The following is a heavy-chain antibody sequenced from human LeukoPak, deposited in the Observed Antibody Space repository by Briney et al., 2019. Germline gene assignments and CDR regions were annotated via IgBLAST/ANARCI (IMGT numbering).Heavy chain of an antibody. Sequence: GASVTVSCKVSGYILTEQSRHWVGQAPAKGREWMGGFDPEDGETIYAQKFQGRVTMTEDTSTDTAYMELSSLRSEDTAVYYCATDGIVVLPAAMWYYGMDVWGQGTTVTVPS. CDR1: GYILTEQS. CDR3: ATDGIVVLPAAMWYYGMDV. D-gene: IGHD2-2*01. CDR2: FDPEDGET. V-gene: IGHV1-24*01. J-gene: IGHJ6*02.